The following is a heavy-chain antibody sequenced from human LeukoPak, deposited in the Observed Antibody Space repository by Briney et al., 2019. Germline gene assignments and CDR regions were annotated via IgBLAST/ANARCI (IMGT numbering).Heavy chain of an antibody. Sequence: ASVKVSCKASRYTFTGYYMHWVRQAPGQGLEWMGGFDPEDGETIYAQKFQGRVTMTEDTSTDTAYMELSSLRSEDTAVYYCTTPKGRYYDSSGFPTFDYWGQGTLVTVSS. CDR3: TTPKGRYYDSSGFPTFDY. CDR1: RYTFTGYY. J-gene: IGHJ4*02. CDR2: FDPEDGET. D-gene: IGHD3-22*01. V-gene: IGHV1-24*01.